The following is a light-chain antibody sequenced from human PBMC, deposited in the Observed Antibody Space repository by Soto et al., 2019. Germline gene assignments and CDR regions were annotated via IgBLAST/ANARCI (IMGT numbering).Light chain of an antibody. CDR3: IAYTGSSTSYV. J-gene: IGLJ1*01. Sequence: QSVLTQPRSVSGSPGQSVTISCTGSSSDVGSYDHVAWYQQFPGKTPKLTIYEVSNRPSGVSSRFSGSKSGNTASLTISGLQAEDEADYYCIAYTGSSTSYVFGTGTKVAVL. CDR2: EVS. CDR1: SSDVGSYDH. V-gene: IGLV2-14*01.